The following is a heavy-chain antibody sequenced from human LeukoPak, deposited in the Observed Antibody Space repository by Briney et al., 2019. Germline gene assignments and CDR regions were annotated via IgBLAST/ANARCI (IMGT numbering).Heavy chain of an antibody. D-gene: IGHD3-22*01. V-gene: IGHV4-34*01. J-gene: IGHJ6*03. CDR1: GGSFSGYY. CDR3: ARGRGAMIVVVPPYYYMDV. Sequence: SETLSPTCAVYGGSFSGYYWSWIRQPPGKGLEWIGEINHSGSTNYNPSLKSRVTISVDTSKNQFSLKLSSVTAADTAVYYCARGRGAMIVVVPPYYYMDVWGKGTTVTVSS. CDR2: INHSGST.